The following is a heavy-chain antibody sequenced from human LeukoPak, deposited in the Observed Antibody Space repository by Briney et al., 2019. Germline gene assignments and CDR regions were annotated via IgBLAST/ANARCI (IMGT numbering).Heavy chain of an antibody. CDR2: MNPNSGNT. Sequence: ASVKVSCKASGYTFTSYDINWVRQATGQGLEWMGWMNPNSGNTGYAQKFQGRVTMTRNTSTSTAYMELRSLRSDDTAVYYCARGPDYYGSGSYPHYFDYWGQGTLVTVSS. CDR3: ARGPDYYGSGSYPHYFDY. V-gene: IGHV1-8*01. D-gene: IGHD3-10*01. CDR1: GYTFTSYD. J-gene: IGHJ4*02.